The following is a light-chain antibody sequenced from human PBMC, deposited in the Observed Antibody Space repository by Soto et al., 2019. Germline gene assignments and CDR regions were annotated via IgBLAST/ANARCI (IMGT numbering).Light chain of an antibody. CDR3: QQYNNWLQT. CDR2: GVS. J-gene: IGKJ1*01. V-gene: IGKV3-15*01. Sequence: DIVMTQSPATLSVSPGEGATLSCRASQSVGSNLDWYQQKPAQAPRLLIYGVSTRATGTPARFSGSGSGTEFTLTISSVQSEDFAVYYCQQYNNWLQTFGQGTKVEIK. CDR1: QSVGSN.